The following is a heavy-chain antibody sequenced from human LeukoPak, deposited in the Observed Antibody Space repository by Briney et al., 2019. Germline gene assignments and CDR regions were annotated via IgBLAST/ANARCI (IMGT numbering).Heavy chain of an antibody. Sequence: SETLSLTCTVSGGSTSSGSYYWGWIRQPPGKGLEWIGSIYYSGNTYSNPSLKSRVTISLDASQNQFSLRLSSMTAADTAVFYCARSYNNSWYAFDYWGQGTLVTVSS. CDR1: GGSTSSGSYY. J-gene: IGHJ4*02. D-gene: IGHD6-13*01. V-gene: IGHV4-39*01. CDR3: ARSYNNSWYAFDY. CDR2: IYYSGNT.